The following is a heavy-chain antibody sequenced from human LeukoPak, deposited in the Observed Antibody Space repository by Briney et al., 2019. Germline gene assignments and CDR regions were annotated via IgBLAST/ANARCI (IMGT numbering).Heavy chain of an antibody. CDR3: ARVRGPNWFDP. D-gene: IGHD3-10*01. Sequence: KSSETLSLTCTVSGYSISSGYYWGWIRQPPGKGLEWIGSIYQSGSTYYNPSLKSRVTISVDTSKNQFSLKLSSVTAADTAVYYCARVRGPNWFDPWGQGTLVTVSS. CDR2: IYQSGST. CDR1: GYSISSGYY. J-gene: IGHJ5*02. V-gene: IGHV4-38-2*02.